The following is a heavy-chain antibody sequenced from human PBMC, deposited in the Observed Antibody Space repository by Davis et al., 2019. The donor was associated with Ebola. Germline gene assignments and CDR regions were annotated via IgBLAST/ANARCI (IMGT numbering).Heavy chain of an antibody. D-gene: IGHD6-19*01. J-gene: IGHJ5*02. V-gene: IGHV1-18*04. CDR3: ARESYGYTSGLRTPHWFDP. Sequence: AASVQVSCKASGYTFASYDINWVRQAPGQGLEWMGWISPYNDNRQYAQKFQGRVTMTTDTSTTTAYMELRGLRSEDTAVYYCARESYGYTSGLRTPHWFDPWGQGTLVTVSS. CDR1: GYTFASYD. CDR2: ISPYNDNR.